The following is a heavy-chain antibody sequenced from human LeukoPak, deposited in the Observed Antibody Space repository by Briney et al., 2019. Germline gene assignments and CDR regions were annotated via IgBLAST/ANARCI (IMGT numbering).Heavy chain of an antibody. V-gene: IGHV4-4*09. CDR3: ARHWYDSSGYLVLAY. CDR1: GASMDGYF. D-gene: IGHD3-22*01. Sequence: PSETLSLTCTVSGASMDGYFWSWIRQPPGKGLEWIGYIYTSGSTNYNPSLKSRVTISVDTSKNQFSLKLSSVTAADTAVYYCARHWYDSSGYLVLAYWGQGTLVTVSS. J-gene: IGHJ4*02. CDR2: IYTSGST.